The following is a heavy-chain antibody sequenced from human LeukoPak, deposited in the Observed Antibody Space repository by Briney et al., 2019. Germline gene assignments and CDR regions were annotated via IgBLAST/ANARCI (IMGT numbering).Heavy chain of an antibody. J-gene: IGHJ4*02. Sequence: ASVKVSRKASGYTFTGYYMHWVRQAPGQGLEWMGWINPNSGGTNYAQKFQGRVTMTRDTSISTAYMELSRLRSDDTAVYYCARRPSYGSDLDYWGQGTLVTVSS. CDR1: GYTFTGYY. D-gene: IGHD3-10*01. CDR2: INPNSGGT. V-gene: IGHV1-2*02. CDR3: ARRPSYGSDLDY.